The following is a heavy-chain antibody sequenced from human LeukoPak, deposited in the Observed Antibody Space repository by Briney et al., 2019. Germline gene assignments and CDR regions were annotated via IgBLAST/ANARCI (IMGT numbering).Heavy chain of an antibody. V-gene: IGHV3-23*01. J-gene: IGHJ4*02. CDR3: ARILDSAWGELGY. Sequence: GGSLRLSCAASGFIFSNYAMSWVRQAPGKGLQWDSAFSGSGGSTYYADSVKGRFTISRDNSKNTLYLQMNSLRAEDTAVYYCARILDSAWGELGYWGQGTLVTVSS. CDR1: GFIFSNYA. D-gene: IGHD6-19*01. CDR2: FSGSGGST.